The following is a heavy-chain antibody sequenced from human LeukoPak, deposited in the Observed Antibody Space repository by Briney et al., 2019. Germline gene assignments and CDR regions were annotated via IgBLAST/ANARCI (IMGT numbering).Heavy chain of an antibody. D-gene: IGHD5-12*01. J-gene: IGHJ4*02. V-gene: IGHV4-34*01. CDR3: ARSPRYSGYDYGSDY. CDR2: VNHSGRT. CDR1: GGSFSAYY. Sequence: SETLSLTCAVYGGSFSAYYWSWIRQPPGKGLEWIGEVNHSGRTNYNASLKSRVTISVDTSKNQFSLKMSYVTAADTAVYYCARSPRYSGYDYGSDYWGRGILVTVSS.